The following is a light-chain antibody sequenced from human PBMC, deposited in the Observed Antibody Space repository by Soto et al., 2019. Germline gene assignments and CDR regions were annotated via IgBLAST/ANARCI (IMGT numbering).Light chain of an antibody. CDR3: QQGSTTPIT. J-gene: IGKJ5*01. V-gene: IGKV1-39*01. CDR1: QNIGSF. CDR2: SAF. Sequence: DIQMTQSPSTVSASVGDRVTITCRASQNIGSFLNWYQQKPGEAPRLLVYSAFRIQSGVPSRFNASGSGTDFTLSISSLQPEDFSTYYCQQGSTTPITFGLGTRLEIK.